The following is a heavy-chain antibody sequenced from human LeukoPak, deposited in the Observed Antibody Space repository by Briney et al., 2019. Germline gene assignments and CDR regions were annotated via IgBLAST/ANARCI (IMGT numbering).Heavy chain of an antibody. D-gene: IGHD4-17*01. Sequence: GGSLRLSCAASGFSSSTYAMAWVRQAAGKGLQWVSGMIGSGTTYYADSVKGRFTISRDNSKNTVYLQMNSLRVEDTAIYYCPKDLHYGDGRREFDPWGQGTLVTVSS. J-gene: IGHJ5*02. V-gene: IGHV3-23*01. CDR2: MIGSGTT. CDR3: PKDLHYGDGRREFDP. CDR1: GFSSSTYA.